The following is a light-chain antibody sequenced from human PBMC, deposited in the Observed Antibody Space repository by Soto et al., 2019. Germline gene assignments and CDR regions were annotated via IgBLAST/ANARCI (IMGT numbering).Light chain of an antibody. Sequence: QSVLTQPASVSGSPGQSITISCTGTSSDVGGYNYVSWYQQHPGKAPKLMIYDVSNRPSGVSNRFSGYKSGNTASLTISGLQAEDAADYYCSSYTSSSPVVFGGGTQLTVL. V-gene: IGLV2-14*01. CDR2: DVS. J-gene: IGLJ2*01. CDR1: SSDVGGYNY. CDR3: SSYTSSSPVV.